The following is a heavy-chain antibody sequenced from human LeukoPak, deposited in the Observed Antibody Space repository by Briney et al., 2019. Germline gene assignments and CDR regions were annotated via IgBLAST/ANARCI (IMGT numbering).Heavy chain of an antibody. CDR1: RFVFSNYA. Sequence: GGSLRLSCAASRFVFSNYATSWVRQPPGKGLEWVSAVSGSGDETYYADSVKGRFTISRDNSKNTLYLQMNSLRVEDTAVYYCAKGRVADYWGQGTLVTVSS. J-gene: IGHJ4*02. CDR2: VSGSGDET. CDR3: AKGRVADY. D-gene: IGHD3-3*01. V-gene: IGHV3-23*01.